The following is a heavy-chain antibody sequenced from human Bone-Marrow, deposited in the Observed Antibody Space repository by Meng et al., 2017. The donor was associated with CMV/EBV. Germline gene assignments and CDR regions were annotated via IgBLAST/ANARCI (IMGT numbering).Heavy chain of an antibody. CDR1: GYTFTDYY. V-gene: IGHV1-2*02. CDR3: ARDYGIVVVPAAIQNDY. CDR2: INTNSGGT. D-gene: IGHD2-2*01. J-gene: IGHJ4*02. Sequence: ASVKVSCKASGYTFTDYYIHWVRQAPGQGLEWMGWINTNSGGTNYGQKFQGRVTMTRDMSISTAYMELSSLRSDDTAVYYCARDYGIVVVPAAIQNDYWGQGTRVTGSS.